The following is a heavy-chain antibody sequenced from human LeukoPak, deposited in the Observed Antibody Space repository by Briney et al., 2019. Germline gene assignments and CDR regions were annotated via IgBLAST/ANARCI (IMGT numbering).Heavy chain of an antibody. Sequence: PSETLSLTCAVYGGSFGGYFWSWIRQPPGKGLEWIGNIYYSGSTYYNPSLKSRVTISVDTSKNQFSLKLSSVTAADTAVYYCARETVVTPGYFDHWGQGTLVTVSS. CDR3: ARETVVTPGYFDH. J-gene: IGHJ4*02. CDR2: IYYSGST. V-gene: IGHV4-34*01. D-gene: IGHD4-23*01. CDR1: GGSFGGYF.